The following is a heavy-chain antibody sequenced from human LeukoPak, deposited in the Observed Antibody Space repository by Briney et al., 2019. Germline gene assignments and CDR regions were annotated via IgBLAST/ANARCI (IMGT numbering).Heavy chain of an antibody. D-gene: IGHD3-10*01. J-gene: IGHJ4*02. CDR1: GFTFSNYD. CDR2: IGSAGDT. V-gene: IGHV3-13*01. CDR3: AKGKKGLLFVRGVDFDD. Sequence: PGGSLRLSCAASGFTFSNYDMHWVRQATGKGLEWVSVIGSAGDTYYPGSVKGRFIISRENAKNSLYVHMNSLRAGDTAVYYCAKGKKGLLFVRGVDFDDWGQGTLVTVSS.